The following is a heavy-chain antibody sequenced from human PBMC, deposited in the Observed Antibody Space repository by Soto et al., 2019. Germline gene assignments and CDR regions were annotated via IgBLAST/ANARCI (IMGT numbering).Heavy chain of an antibody. D-gene: IGHD6-13*01. CDR1: GYTFTSYG. V-gene: IGHV1-18*01. CDR2: ISAYNGNT. J-gene: IGHJ6*02. CDR3: ARDLFEGSSWYIVGYYYGMDV. Sequence: ASVKVSCKASGYTFTSYGISWVRQAPGQGLEWMGWISAYNGNTNYAQKLQGRVTMTTDTSTSTAYMGLRSLRSDDTAVYYCARDLFEGSSWYIVGYYYGMDVWGQGTTVTVSS.